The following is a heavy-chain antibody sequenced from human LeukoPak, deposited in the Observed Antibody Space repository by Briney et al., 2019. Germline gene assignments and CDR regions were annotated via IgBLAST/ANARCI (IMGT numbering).Heavy chain of an antibody. CDR3: ARGSDRSSGYRIYFDY. CDR2: INSDGSSP. CDR1: GFTFSTYW. Sequence: GGSLRLSCAASGFTFSTYWMHWVRQAPGKGLVWVSCINSDGSSPSYADSVKDRFTISRDNSKNTLYLQMNSLRAEDTAVYYCARGSDRSSGYRIYFDYWGQGTLVTVSS. J-gene: IGHJ4*02. V-gene: IGHV3-74*01. D-gene: IGHD3-22*01.